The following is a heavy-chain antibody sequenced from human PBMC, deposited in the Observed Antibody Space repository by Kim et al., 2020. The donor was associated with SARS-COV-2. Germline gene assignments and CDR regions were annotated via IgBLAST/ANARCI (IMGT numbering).Heavy chain of an antibody. CDR3: AKATDYINTWGDYYGLDV. CDR2: ISGSGGST. CDR1: GFNFNNYA. Sequence: GGSLRLSCAASGFNFNNYATSWVRQAPGKGLEWVSGISGSGGSTEYADSVKGRFSISKDNSKDTMYLQMNSVRAEDTAMYYCAKATDYINTWGDYYGLDVWGQGTTVTVSS. D-gene: IGHD4-4*01. V-gene: IGHV3-23*01. J-gene: IGHJ6*02.